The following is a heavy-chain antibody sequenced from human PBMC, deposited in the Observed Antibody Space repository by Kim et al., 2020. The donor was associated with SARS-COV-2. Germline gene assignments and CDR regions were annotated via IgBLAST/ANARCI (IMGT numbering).Heavy chain of an antibody. CDR2: ISYDGSNK. CDR3: AKPNQSGGPLDSYGMDV. J-gene: IGHJ6*02. CDR1: GFTFSSYG. Sequence: GGSLRLSCAASGFTFSSYGMHWVRQAPGKGLEWVAVISYDGSNKYYADSVKGRFTISRDNSKNTLYLQMNSLRAEDTAVYYCAKPNQSGGPLDSYGMDVWGQGTTVTVSS. D-gene: IGHD3-10*01. V-gene: IGHV3-30*18.